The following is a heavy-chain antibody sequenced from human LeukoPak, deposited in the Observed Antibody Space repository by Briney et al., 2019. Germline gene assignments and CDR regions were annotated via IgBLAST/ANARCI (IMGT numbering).Heavy chain of an antibody. D-gene: IGHD3-3*01. CDR1: GFTFSSYG. CDR2: ISYDGSNK. Sequence: PGGSLRLSCAASGFTFSSYGMHWVRQAPGKGLEWVAVISYDGSNKYYADSVKGRFTISRDNSKNSLYLQMNSLRTEDTALYYCARGFLEWLFWEAGPTSSPSALDYWGQGTLVTVSS. V-gene: IGHV3-30*03. CDR3: ARGFLEWLFWEAGPTSSPSALDY. J-gene: IGHJ4*02.